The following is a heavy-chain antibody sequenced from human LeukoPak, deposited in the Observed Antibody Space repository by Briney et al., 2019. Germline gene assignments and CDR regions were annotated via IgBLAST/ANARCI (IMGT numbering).Heavy chain of an antibody. Sequence: PGRSLRLSCAASGFTFSSYGMHWVRQAPGKGLEWVVVISYDGSNKYYADSVKGRFTISRDNSKNTLYLQMNSLRAEDTAVYYCAKLPPNYYDSNDAFDIWGQGTMVTVSS. CDR3: AKLPPNYYDSNDAFDI. CDR1: GFTFSSYG. D-gene: IGHD3-22*01. V-gene: IGHV3-30*18. J-gene: IGHJ3*02. CDR2: ISYDGSNK.